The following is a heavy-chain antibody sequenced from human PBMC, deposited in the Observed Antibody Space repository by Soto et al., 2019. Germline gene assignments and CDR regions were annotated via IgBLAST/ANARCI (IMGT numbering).Heavy chain of an antibody. CDR1: GGTFSSYI. CDR2: SIPILGIA. J-gene: IGHJ6*02. Sequence: QVQLVQSGAEVKKPGSSVKVSCKASGGTFSSYIISWVRQAPGQGLEWMGRSIPILGIANYAQKFQGRVTSTADKSTSTAYMELSRLRSEDTAVYYGTNKAYYRSEYYYYGMDGWGQGTTVTVSS. V-gene: IGHV1-69*02. D-gene: IGHD3-22*01. CDR3: TNKAYYRSEYYYYGMDG.